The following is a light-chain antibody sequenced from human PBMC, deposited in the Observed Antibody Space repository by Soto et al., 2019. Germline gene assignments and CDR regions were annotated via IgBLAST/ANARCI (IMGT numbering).Light chain of an antibody. CDR3: GSWDSSLSAYV. Sequence: YVQPPPPAVSAAPGQKVTISCSGSSSNIGGNSVSWYQQLPRTAPKLLIYDDNKRPSGIPDRFSGSKSGTSATLGITGFQTGDEADYYCGSWDSSLSAYVFGTGTKVTVL. J-gene: IGLJ1*01. V-gene: IGLV1-51*01. CDR2: DDN. CDR1: SSNIGGNS.